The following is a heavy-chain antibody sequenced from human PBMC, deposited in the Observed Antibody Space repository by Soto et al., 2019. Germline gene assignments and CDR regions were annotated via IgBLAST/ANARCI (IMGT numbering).Heavy chain of an antibody. V-gene: IGHV3-74*01. CDR2: INSDGSST. CDR3: ARDRRGIAAAGSHFDD. J-gene: IGHJ4*02. D-gene: IGHD6-13*01. CDR1: GFTFSSYW. Sequence: GGSLRLSCAASGFTFSSYWMHWVRQAPGKGLVWVSRINSDGSSTSYADSVKGRFTISRDNAKNTLSLQMNSLRAEDTAVYYCARDRRGIAAAGSHFDDWGQGSLVTVSS.